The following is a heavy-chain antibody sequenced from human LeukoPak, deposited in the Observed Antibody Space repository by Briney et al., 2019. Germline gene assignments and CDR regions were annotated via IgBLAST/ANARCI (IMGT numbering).Heavy chain of an antibody. CDR1: RYSFTGHY. Sequence: ASVKVSCKPSRYSFTGHYMHVVRQAPGQRRGWMGWINPNSGGTNYGQEFHDRVTMIRDTSISTDYMELSRLRSDDTAVYYCARALHDCWTGESDYYGIDVWGQGTTVTVSS. J-gene: IGHJ6*02. D-gene: IGHD3/OR15-3a*01. CDR2: INPNSGGT. V-gene: IGHV1-2*02. CDR3: ARALHDCWTGESDYYGIDV.